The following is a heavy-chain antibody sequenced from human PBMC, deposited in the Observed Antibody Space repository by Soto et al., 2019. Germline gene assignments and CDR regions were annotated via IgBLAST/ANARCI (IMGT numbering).Heavy chain of an antibody. D-gene: IGHD4-17*01. V-gene: IGHV4-34*01. Sequence: SETLSLTCAVYGGSFSGYYWSWIRQPPGKGLEWIGEINHSGSTNYNPSLKSRVTISVDTSKNQFSLKLSSVTAADTAVYYCARGLFATVATKRYYYYGMDIWGQGTTVTVSS. CDR1: GGSFSGYY. CDR3: ARGLFATVATKRYYYYGMDI. J-gene: IGHJ6*02. CDR2: INHSGST.